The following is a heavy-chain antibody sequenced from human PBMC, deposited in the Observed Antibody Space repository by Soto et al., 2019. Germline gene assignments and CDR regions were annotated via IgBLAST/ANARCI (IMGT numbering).Heavy chain of an antibody. V-gene: IGHV3-23*01. D-gene: IGHD3-10*01. Sequence: GGSLRLSCAASGFTFSSYAMTWVRQAPGKGLEWVSAISGSGGSTYYADSVKGRFTISRDNSKNTLYLQMNSLRVEATVVYYCATGKVNQDVWGKGTTVTVSS. J-gene: IGHJ6*04. CDR3: ATGKVNQDV. CDR1: GFTFSSYA. CDR2: ISGSGGST.